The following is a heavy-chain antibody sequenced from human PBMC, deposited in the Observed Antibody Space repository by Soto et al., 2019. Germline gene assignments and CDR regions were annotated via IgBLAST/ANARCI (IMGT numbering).Heavy chain of an antibody. CDR2: ISGSGGST. D-gene: IGHD3-3*01. CDR3: AISPTIFGVVNDYYYYMDV. J-gene: IGHJ6*03. Sequence: GGSLRLSCAASGFTFSSYAMSWVRQAPGKGLEWVSAISGSGGSTYYADSVKGRFTISRDNSKNTLYLQMNSLRAEDTAVYYCAISPTIFGVVNDYYYYMDVWGKGTTVTVSS. CDR1: GFTFSSYA. V-gene: IGHV3-23*01.